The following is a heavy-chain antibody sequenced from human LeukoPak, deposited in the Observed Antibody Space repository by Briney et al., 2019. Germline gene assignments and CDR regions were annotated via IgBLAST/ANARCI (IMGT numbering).Heavy chain of an antibody. CDR3: ASSMSLGAFDI. J-gene: IGHJ3*02. D-gene: IGHD7-27*01. CDR1: GFTFSSYS. CDR2: INSNGSST. V-gene: IGHV3-74*01. Sequence: PGGSLRLSCAASGFTFSSYSMNWVRQAPGKGLVWVSRINSNGSSTSYADSVKGRFTISRDNAKNTLYLQMNSLRAEDTAVYYCASSMSLGAFDIWGQGTMVTVSS.